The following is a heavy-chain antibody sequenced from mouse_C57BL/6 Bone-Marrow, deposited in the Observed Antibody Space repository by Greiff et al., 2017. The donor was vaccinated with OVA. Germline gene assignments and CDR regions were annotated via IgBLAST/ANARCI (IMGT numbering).Heavy chain of an antibody. D-gene: IGHD1-1*01. CDR3: AQIPITTVVAKGYFDV. Sequence: QVQLQQSGPGILQPSQTLSLTCSFSGFSLSTSNMGIGWIRQPSGKGLEWLAHIWWNDDKYYNPSLKSRLTISKDTSNNQVFLKITSVDTADTATYYCAQIPITTVVAKGYFDVWGTGTTVTVSS. V-gene: IGHV8-5*01. CDR1: GFSLSTSNMG. J-gene: IGHJ1*03. CDR2: IWWNDDK.